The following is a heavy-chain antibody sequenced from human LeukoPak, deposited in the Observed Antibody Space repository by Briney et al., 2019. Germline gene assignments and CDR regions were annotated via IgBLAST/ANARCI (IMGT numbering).Heavy chain of an antibody. Sequence: GGSLRLSCAASGFTFSSYEMNWVRQAPGKGLEWVSYISSGSTIYYADSVKGRFTISRDNAKNSLYLQMNSLRAEDTAVYYCARVYDFWSGYYLYWGQGTLVTVSS. D-gene: IGHD3-3*01. J-gene: IGHJ4*02. CDR3: ARVYDFWSGYYLY. CDR2: ISSGSTI. V-gene: IGHV3-48*03. CDR1: GFTFSSYE.